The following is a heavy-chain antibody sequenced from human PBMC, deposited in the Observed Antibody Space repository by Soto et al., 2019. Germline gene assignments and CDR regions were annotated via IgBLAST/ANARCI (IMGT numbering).Heavy chain of an antibody. CDR1: GFTFSSYS. Sequence: GGSLRLSCAASGFTFSSYSMNWVRQAPGKGLEWVSSISSSSSYIYYADSVKGRFTISRDNAKNSLYLQMNSLRAEDTAVYYCARDGELGRGYYFDYWGQGTLVTVSS. V-gene: IGHV3-21*01. CDR3: ARDGELGRGYYFDY. D-gene: IGHD7-27*01. CDR2: ISSSSSYI. J-gene: IGHJ4*02.